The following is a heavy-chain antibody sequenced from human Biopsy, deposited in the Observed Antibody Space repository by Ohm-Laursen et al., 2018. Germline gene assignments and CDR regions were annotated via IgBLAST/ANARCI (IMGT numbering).Heavy chain of an antibody. D-gene: IGHD3-22*01. J-gene: IGHJ6*02. CDR2: IYTSGSS. CDR1: GGSLSNYY. CDR3: VRGVDYYDPYHYYALDV. V-gene: IGHV4-4*07. Sequence: SETLSLTCSVSGGSLSNYYWSWIRQPAGKGLEWIGRIYTSGSSNKNPSLMSRVTMSVDMSKKQFSLKVRSVTAADTAVYYCVRGVDYYDPYHYYALDVWGQGTTVTVSS.